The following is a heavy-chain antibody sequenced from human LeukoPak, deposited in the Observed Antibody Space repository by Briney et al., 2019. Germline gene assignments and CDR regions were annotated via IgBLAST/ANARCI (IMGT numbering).Heavy chain of an antibody. CDR2: IIPILGIA. Sequence: ASVKVSCKASGGTFSSYAISWVRQAPGQGLEWMGRIIPILGIANNAQRFQGRVTITADKSTSTAYMELSSLRSEDTAVYYCARALYDILTGHPTYGMDVWGQGTTVTVSS. CDR3: ARALYDILTGHPTYGMDV. J-gene: IGHJ6*02. CDR1: GGTFSSYA. V-gene: IGHV1-69*04. D-gene: IGHD3-9*01.